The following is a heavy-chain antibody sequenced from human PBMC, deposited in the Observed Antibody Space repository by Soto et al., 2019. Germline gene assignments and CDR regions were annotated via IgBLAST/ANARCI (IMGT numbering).Heavy chain of an antibody. CDR1: GFTFSSYA. V-gene: IGHV3-23*01. Sequence: EVQLLESGGGLVQPGGSLRLSCAASGFTFSSYAMSWVRQAPGKGLEWVSAISGSGGSTYYADSVKGRFTISRDNSKNTLYLQMNSLRAEDTAVYYCAKDSTNCSGGSCYADYYYYIDVWGKGTTVTVSS. CDR2: ISGSGGST. J-gene: IGHJ6*03. D-gene: IGHD2-15*01. CDR3: AKDSTNCSGGSCYADYYYYIDV.